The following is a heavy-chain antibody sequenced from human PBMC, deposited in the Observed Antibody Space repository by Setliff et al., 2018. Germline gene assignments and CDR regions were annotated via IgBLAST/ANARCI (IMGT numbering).Heavy chain of an antibody. CDR2: INANTGGT. Sequence: ASVKVSCKTSGYIFTNYYIHWVRQAPGQGLEWMGWINANTGGTREVQKFQGRVTMTRDTSIDTAYMEVNRLTCDDTAVYYCARVGGYASAWHGIEAFDIWGQGTKVTVSS. CDR3: ARVGGYASAWHGIEAFDI. V-gene: IGHV1-2*02. D-gene: IGHD6-19*01. J-gene: IGHJ3*02. CDR1: GYIFTNYY.